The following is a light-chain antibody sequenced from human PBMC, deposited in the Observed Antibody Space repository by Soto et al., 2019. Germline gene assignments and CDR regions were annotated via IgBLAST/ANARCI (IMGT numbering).Light chain of an antibody. CDR2: DAS. J-gene: IGKJ1*01. CDR3: QQRTKWRT. CDR1: QSVSSY. V-gene: IGKV3-11*01. Sequence: VMTQSPDTLSVSPVERVSLSCRASQSVSSYLAWYQQKPGQAPRLLIHDASSRATGIPDRFSGSGSGTDFTLTISSLEPEDFAVYYCQQRTKWRTFGQGTKVDIK.